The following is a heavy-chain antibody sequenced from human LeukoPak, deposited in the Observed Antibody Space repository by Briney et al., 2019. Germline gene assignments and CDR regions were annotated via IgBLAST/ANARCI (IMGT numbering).Heavy chain of an antibody. Sequence: GGSLRLSCAASGFTFSSYAMSWVRQAPGKGLEWVSAISGSGGSTYYADSVKGRFTISRDNSKNTLYLQMNSLGAEDTAVYYCAKERIADTAMAGFDYWGQGTLVTVSS. CDR2: ISGSGGST. CDR1: GFTFSSYA. J-gene: IGHJ4*02. D-gene: IGHD5-18*01. CDR3: AKERIADTAMAGFDY. V-gene: IGHV3-23*01.